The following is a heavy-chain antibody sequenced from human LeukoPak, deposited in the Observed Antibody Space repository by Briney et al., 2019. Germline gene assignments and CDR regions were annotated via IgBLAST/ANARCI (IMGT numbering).Heavy chain of an antibody. CDR2: IYTSGST. Sequence: SQTLSLTCTVSGGSISSGSYYWSWIRQPAGKGLEWIGRIYTSGSTNYNPSLKSRVTISVDTSKNQFSLKLSSVTAADTAVYYCARDSGVRNPDYDFWPNAFDIWGQGTMVTVSS. CDR1: GGSISSGSYY. D-gene: IGHD3-3*01. J-gene: IGHJ3*02. CDR3: ARDSGVRNPDYDFWPNAFDI. V-gene: IGHV4-61*02.